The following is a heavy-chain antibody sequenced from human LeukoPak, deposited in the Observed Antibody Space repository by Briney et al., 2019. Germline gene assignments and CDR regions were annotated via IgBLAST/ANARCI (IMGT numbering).Heavy chain of an antibody. Sequence: PGGSLRLSCAASGFTFSSYAMSWVRQAPGKGLEWVSAISNSGSSTYYADSVKGRFAISRDNSKNTLFLQMNSLTAEDTAIYSCARPRLEYCSGGSCFDAFDIWGQGTMVTVSS. J-gene: IGHJ3*02. CDR3: ARPRLEYCSGGSCFDAFDI. D-gene: IGHD2-15*01. CDR2: ISNSGSST. CDR1: GFTFSSYA. V-gene: IGHV3-23*01.